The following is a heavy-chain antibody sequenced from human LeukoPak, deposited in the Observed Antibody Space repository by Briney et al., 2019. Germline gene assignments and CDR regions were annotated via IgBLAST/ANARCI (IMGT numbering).Heavy chain of an antibody. J-gene: IGHJ4*02. CDR1: GFTFGDYA. CDR2: IRSKAYGGTT. D-gene: IGHD4-23*01. V-gene: IGHV3-49*03. CDR3: TRAMTTVVSAGIDY. Sequence: PGGSLRLSCTASGFTFGDYAMSWFRQAPGKGLQWVGFIRSKAYGGTTEYAASVKGRFTISRDDSKSIAHLQMNSLKTEDTAVYYCTRAMTTVVSAGIDYWGQGTLVTVSS.